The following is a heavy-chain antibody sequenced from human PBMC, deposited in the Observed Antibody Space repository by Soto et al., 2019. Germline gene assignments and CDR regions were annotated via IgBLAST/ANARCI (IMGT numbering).Heavy chain of an antibody. Sequence: GGCPRLSCAAPEFTFSMDAMSWVRQAPGKGLEWVSAISGSGGSTSYADSVKGRFTISRDNSKNTLYLQMNSLRAEDTAVYYCAKLDIVVVPAAMRVPWFDPWGQGTLVTVCS. CDR2: ISGSGGST. CDR3: AKLDIVVVPAAMRVPWFDP. CDR1: EFTFSMDA. J-gene: IGHJ5*02. D-gene: IGHD2-2*01. V-gene: IGHV3-23*01.